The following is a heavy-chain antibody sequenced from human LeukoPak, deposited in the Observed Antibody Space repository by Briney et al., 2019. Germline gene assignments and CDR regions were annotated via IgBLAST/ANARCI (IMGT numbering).Heavy chain of an antibody. D-gene: IGHD2-2*02. J-gene: IGHJ5*02. CDR2: INHSGST. CDR3: ARLLGYCSSTSCYNSPLDP. V-gene: IGHV4-34*01. Sequence: SETLSLTCAVYGGSFSGYYWSWIRQPPGKGLEWIGEINHSGSTNYNPSLKSRVTISVDTSKNQFSLKLSSVTAADTAVYYCARLLGYCSSTSCYNSPLDPWGQGTLVTVSS. CDR1: GGSFSGYY.